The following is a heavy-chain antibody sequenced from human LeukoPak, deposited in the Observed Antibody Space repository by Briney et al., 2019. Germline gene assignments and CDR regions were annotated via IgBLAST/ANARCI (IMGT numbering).Heavy chain of an antibody. Sequence: SETLSLTCAVYGGSFSGYYWTWIRQPPGKGLEWIGEINHSGSTNYNPSLKSRVTISVDTSQNQFSLKLSSVTAADTAVYYCARGPDFYDSSGYYPIWGQGTLVTVSS. CDR3: ARGPDFYDSSGYYPI. J-gene: IGHJ4*02. V-gene: IGHV4-34*01. CDR1: GGSFSGYY. CDR2: INHSGST. D-gene: IGHD3-22*01.